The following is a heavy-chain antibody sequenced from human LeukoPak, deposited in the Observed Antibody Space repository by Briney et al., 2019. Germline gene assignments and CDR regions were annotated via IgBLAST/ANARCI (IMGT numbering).Heavy chain of an antibody. V-gene: IGHV4-39*02. Sequence: SETLSLTCTVSGGSISSSSYYWGWIRQPPGKGLVWIGNIYYRGSTYYSPSLKSRVTISVDTSRNQFSLRLSSLTAADTAVYYCARDLGDYDFDYWGQGTLVTVSS. CDR2: IYYRGST. CDR3: ARDLGDYDFDY. D-gene: IGHD4-17*01. CDR1: GGSISSSSYY. J-gene: IGHJ4*02.